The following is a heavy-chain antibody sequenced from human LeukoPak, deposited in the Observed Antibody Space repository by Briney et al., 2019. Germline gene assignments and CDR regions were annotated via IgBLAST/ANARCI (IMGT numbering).Heavy chain of an antibody. CDR1: GFSFSTYA. V-gene: IGHV3-23*01. CDR3: AKDTATVGYFDY. D-gene: IGHD4-23*01. Sequence: GGSLRLSCAASGFSFSTYAMRWVRQAPGKGLEWVSTISGSGDASYYTDSVKGRFTISRDNSKNTLYLQMNSLRAEDTAVYYCAKDTATVGYFDYWGQGTLVTVSS. J-gene: IGHJ4*02. CDR2: ISGSGDAS.